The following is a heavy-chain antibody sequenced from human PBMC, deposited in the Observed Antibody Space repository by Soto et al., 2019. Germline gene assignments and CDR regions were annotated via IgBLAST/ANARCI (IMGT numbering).Heavy chain of an antibody. CDR3: ARVEAAMSGHWFDP. V-gene: IGHV1-18*01. CDR2: ISAYNGNT. J-gene: IGHJ5*02. CDR1: GYTFISYG. D-gene: IGHD2-2*01. Sequence: ASVKVSCKASGYTFISYGISWVRQAPGQGLEWMGWISAYNGNTNYAQKLQGRVTMTTDTSTSTAYMELRSLRSDDTAVYYCARVEAAMSGHWFDPWGQGTLVTVSS.